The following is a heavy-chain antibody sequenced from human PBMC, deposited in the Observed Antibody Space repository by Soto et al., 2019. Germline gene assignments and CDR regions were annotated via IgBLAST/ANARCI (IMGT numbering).Heavy chain of an antibody. Sequence: EVQLVESGGGLVQPGGSLRVSCAASGFTFRSHRIHWVRQAPGKGLEWVSRIDTEGGGTSYADSVKGRFTISTDNAANTVYLQMNGLRVEDTAVYYCATVFDVWGQGTLVTVSS. D-gene: IGHD4-17*01. V-gene: IGHV3-74*01. CDR2: IDTEGGGT. CDR1: GFTFRSHR. J-gene: IGHJ4*02. CDR3: ATVFDV.